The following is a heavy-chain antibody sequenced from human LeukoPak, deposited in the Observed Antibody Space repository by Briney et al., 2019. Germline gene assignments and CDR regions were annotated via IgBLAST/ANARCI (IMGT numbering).Heavy chain of an antibody. CDR2: IRSKAYGETA. J-gene: IGHJ4*02. V-gene: IGHV3-49*03. CDR3: TRDRGAYNLYDY. CDR1: GFTFGGYA. Sequence: GGSLGLSCTASGFTFGGYAMSWIRQAPGKRLEWVGFIRSKAYGETADYAASVKGRFTISRDDSKAIAYLQMNSLKTEDTAVYHCTRDRGAYNLYDYWGQGTLVTVSS. D-gene: IGHD1-1*01.